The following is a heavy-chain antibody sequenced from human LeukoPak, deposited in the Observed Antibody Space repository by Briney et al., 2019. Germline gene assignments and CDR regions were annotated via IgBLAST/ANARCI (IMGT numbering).Heavy chain of an antibody. Sequence: PSETLSLTCTVSGGSISNYYWNWIRQPPGKGLEFIGYIYYTGSTNYNPSLKSRVTMSVDTSKNQFSLNLGSVTPEDTAVYYCARNLIPEQLVLNFWGQGTLVTVSS. CDR1: GGSISNYY. J-gene: IGHJ4*02. D-gene: IGHD6-13*01. V-gene: IGHV4-59*01. CDR2: IYYTGST. CDR3: ARNLIPEQLVLNF.